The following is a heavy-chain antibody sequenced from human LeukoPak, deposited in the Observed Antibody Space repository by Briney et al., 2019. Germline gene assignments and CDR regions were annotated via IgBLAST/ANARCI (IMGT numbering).Heavy chain of an antibody. Sequence: ASVKVSCKASGYTFTSYDINWVRQATGQGLEWMGWMNPNSGNTGYAQKFQGRVTMTRNTSISTAYMELSSLRSEDTAVYYCARDFELGYGDYAYYFDYWGQGTLVTVSS. V-gene: IGHV1-8*01. CDR3: ARDFELGYGDYAYYFDY. CDR1: GYTFTSYD. D-gene: IGHD4-17*01. CDR2: MNPNSGNT. J-gene: IGHJ4*02.